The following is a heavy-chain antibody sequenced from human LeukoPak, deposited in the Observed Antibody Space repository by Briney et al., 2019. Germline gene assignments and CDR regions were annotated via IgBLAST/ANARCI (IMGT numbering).Heavy chain of an antibody. J-gene: IGHJ3*01. Sequence: ASVTVSCKASGNTFTGYYMHWVRQAPGQGLEWMGWINPNGGGTNYAQKFQGRVTMTRDTSISTAYMELYSLRSDDTAVYYCARDTGATVVTPGAFDFWGQGTMVTVSS. CDR1: GNTFTGYY. V-gene: IGHV1-2*02. CDR3: ARDTGATVVTPGAFDF. D-gene: IGHD2-21*02. CDR2: INPNGGGT.